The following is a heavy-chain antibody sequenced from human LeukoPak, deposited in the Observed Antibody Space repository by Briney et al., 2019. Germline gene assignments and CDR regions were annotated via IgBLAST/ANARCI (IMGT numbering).Heavy chain of an antibody. J-gene: IGHJ3*02. CDR2: IYYSGST. D-gene: IGHD2-2*02. V-gene: IGHV4-59*01. CDR1: GGSISSYY. Sequence: PSETLSLTCTVSGGSISSYYWSWIRQPPGKGPEWIGYIYYSGSTNYNPSLKSRVTISVDTSKNQFSLKLSSVTAADTAVYYCARHCSSTSCYILGAFDIWGQGTVVTVSS. CDR3: ARHCSSTSCYILGAFDI.